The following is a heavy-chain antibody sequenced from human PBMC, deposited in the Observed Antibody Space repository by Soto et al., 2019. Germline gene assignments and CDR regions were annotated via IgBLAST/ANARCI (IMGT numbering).Heavy chain of an antibody. V-gene: IGHV5-51*01. CDR1: GYIFTNSW. Sequence: PGESLKISCKGSGYIFTNSWIGWVRQMPGKGLERMGIIYPGDSDTRYSPSFQGQVTISADKSITTAYLQWSSLTASDTAMYYCARLQAAMPAAAGMDVWGQGTAVTVSS. CDR3: ARLQAAMPAAAGMDV. J-gene: IGHJ6*02. CDR2: IYPGDSDT. D-gene: IGHD2-2*01.